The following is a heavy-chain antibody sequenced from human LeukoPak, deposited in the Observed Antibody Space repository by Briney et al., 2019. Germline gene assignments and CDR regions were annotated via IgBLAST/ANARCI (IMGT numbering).Heavy chain of an antibody. CDR3: ARQGERPGIAAY. J-gene: IGHJ4*02. CDR1: GGSISSSSAY. Sequence: SETLSLTCTVSGGSISSSSAYWGWIRQPPGKGLEWIGSIYSGSTYYNPSLKSRVTISVDTSKNQFSLKLSSVTAPDTAVYYCARQGERPGIAAYWGQGTLVTVSS. CDR2: IYSGST. V-gene: IGHV4-39*01. D-gene: IGHD6-13*01.